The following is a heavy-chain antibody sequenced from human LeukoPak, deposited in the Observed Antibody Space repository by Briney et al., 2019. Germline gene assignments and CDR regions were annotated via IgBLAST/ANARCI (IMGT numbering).Heavy chain of an antibody. CDR3: ARASRRGYGINWFDP. V-gene: IGHV3-48*01. Sequence: GGSLRLSCAASGFTFSSYSMNWVRQAPGKGLEWVSYISSSSSTIYYADSVKGRFTISRDNAKNSLYLQMNSLRAEDTAVYYCARASRRGYGINWFDPWGQGTLVTVSS. D-gene: IGHD5-18*01. CDR2: ISSSSSTI. CDR1: GFTFSSYS. J-gene: IGHJ5*02.